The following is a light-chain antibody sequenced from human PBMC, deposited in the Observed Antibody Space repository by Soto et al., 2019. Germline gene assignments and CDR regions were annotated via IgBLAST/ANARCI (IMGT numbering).Light chain of an antibody. J-gene: IGKJ4*01. Sequence: DIQMTQSPSSVSASVGDRVTITCRASQDISKWLTWYQQKPGKAPKLLIYTASTLQSGVPSRFTGSGSGTDFTLTISTLQPEDFATYYCQQGNSFPLTFGGGTKVEIK. V-gene: IGKV1-12*01. CDR3: QQGNSFPLT. CDR1: QDISKW. CDR2: TAS.